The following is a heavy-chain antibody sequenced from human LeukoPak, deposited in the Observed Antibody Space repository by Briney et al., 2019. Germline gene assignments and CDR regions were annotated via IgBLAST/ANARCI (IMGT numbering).Heavy chain of an antibody. CDR1: GFTLSNAW. Sequence: GGSFRLSCAASGFTLSNAWMSWVRKAPGKGLEWVGRLKSKTDGGTTDYAATVKGRCTISRDDSKNTLYLQMNSLKTEDTAVDYCTTGPHNYYDSSGYYGSYDYWGQGTLVTDSS. CDR3: TTGPHNYYDSSGYYGSYDY. J-gene: IGHJ4*02. D-gene: IGHD3-22*01. CDR2: LKSKTDGGTT. V-gene: IGHV3-15*01.